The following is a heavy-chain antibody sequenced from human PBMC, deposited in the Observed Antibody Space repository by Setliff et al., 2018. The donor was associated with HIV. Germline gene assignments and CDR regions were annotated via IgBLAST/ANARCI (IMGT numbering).Heavy chain of an antibody. CDR3: SRQQLDGFRYEYYYMDV. CDR2: INHRGIT. V-gene: IGHV4-34*01. Sequence: SETLSLTCAVYGGSFSGYYWSWIRQTPGKGLAWIGEINHRGITKYNPSLKRRVTISVDTSKNHFSLNLRSVTAAGTAVYYCSRQQLDGFRYEYYYMDVWGKGTTVTSP. CDR1: GGSFSGYY. J-gene: IGHJ6*03. D-gene: IGHD6-13*01.